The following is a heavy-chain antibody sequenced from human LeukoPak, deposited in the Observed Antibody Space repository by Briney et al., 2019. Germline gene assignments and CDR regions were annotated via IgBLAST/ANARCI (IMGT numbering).Heavy chain of an antibody. CDR2: ISSSSSTI. CDR3: ARAQYYGSGRDYFDY. CDR1: GFTFSSYS. D-gene: IGHD3-10*01. Sequence: GGSLRLSCAASGFTFSSYSMNWVRQAPGKGLEWVSYISSSSSTIYYADSVKGRFTISRDNAKNSLYLQMNSLRAEDTAVYYCARAQYYGSGRDYFDYWGQGTLVTVSS. J-gene: IGHJ4*02. V-gene: IGHV3-48*04.